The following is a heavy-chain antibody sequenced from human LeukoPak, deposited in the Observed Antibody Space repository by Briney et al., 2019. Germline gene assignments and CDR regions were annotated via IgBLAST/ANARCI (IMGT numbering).Heavy chain of an antibody. CDR2: IYDSGST. D-gene: IGHD3-10*01. CDR1: GGSISSYY. J-gene: IGHJ4*02. CDR3: TRGGLTFGGD. V-gene: IGHV4-39*07. Sequence: SETLSLTCTVSGGSISSYYWSWIRQPPGKGLEWIGSIYDSGSTYYNPSLKSLVTISVDKSKNQFSLKLTSVTAADTAVYYCTRGGLTFGGDWGQGTLVTVSS.